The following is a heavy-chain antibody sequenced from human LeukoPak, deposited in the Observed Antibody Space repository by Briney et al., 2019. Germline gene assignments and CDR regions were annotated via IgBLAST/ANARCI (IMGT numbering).Heavy chain of an antibody. D-gene: IGHD6-13*01. Sequence: SETLSLTCSVSGDSMSSYYWNWIRQPPGKGLEWIGNIYYSGSTDYNPSLKSRVTISVDTSKNQFSLKLSSVTAADTAVYFCARAASWYGVFDSWGQGTLVTVSS. CDR2: IYYSGST. V-gene: IGHV4-59*01. CDR3: ARAASWYGVFDS. CDR1: GDSMSSYY. J-gene: IGHJ4*02.